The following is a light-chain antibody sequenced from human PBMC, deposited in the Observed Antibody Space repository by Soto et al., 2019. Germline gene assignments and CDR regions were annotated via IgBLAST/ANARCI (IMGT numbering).Light chain of an antibody. V-gene: IGKV1-6*01. CDR1: QGIRSD. CDR2: DVS. CDR3: LQDHNYPWT. Sequence: AIQLTQSPSSLSAFVGDRVTITCRASQGIRSDLGWYQQKPGKAPKLLIYDVSTLQSGVPSRFSGSGSGTDFTLNISSLQPEDFATYYCLQDHNYPWTFGQGIKVEIK. J-gene: IGKJ1*01.